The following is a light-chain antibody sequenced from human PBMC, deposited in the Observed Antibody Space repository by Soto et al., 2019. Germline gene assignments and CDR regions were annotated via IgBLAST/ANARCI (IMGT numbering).Light chain of an antibody. CDR2: MND. Sequence: QSVLTQAPSVSGAPGRSVTISCSGGTSNIGRNSENWYQQFPGTAPKLLIYMNDRRPSGVPDRFSAFRSGASASLPLSGLQSEDGATYYCAAWDDNRNVVFGGGTKLTVL. CDR3: AAWDDNRNVV. CDR1: TSNIGRNS. J-gene: IGLJ2*01. V-gene: IGLV1-44*01.